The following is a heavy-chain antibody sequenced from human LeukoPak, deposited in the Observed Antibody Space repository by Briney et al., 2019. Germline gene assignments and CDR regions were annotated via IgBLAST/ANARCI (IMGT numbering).Heavy chain of an antibody. CDR1: GFTFSSYS. CDR2: ISSSSSYI. J-gene: IGHJ3*02. Sequence: GGSLRLSCAASGFTFSSYSMNWVRQAPGKGLEWVSSISSSSSYIYYADSVKGRFTISRDNAKNSLYLQMNSLRAEDTAVYYCARVSGGLDAFDIWGQGTMVTVSS. V-gene: IGHV3-21*01. CDR3: ARVSGGLDAFDI. D-gene: IGHD2-15*01.